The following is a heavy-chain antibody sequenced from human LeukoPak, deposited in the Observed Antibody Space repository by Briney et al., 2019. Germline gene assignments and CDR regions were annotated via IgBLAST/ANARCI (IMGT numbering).Heavy chain of an antibody. V-gene: IGHV3-48*01. CDR1: GFTFISCS. Sequence: GGSLRLSCAASGFTFISCSMNWVRQAPGKGLEWVTYISTSSSTIHYADSVKGRFTLSRDNSRNTVYLQMDSLRPEDTAIYYCAKDLPARPAIDSWGQGTPVTVSS. J-gene: IGHJ4*02. D-gene: IGHD6-6*01. CDR3: AKDLPARPAIDS. CDR2: ISTSSSTI.